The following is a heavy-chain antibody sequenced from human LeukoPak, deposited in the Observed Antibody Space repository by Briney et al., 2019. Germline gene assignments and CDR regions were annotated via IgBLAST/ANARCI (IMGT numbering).Heavy chain of an antibody. D-gene: IGHD2-2*01. J-gene: IGHJ4*02. CDR2: ISGSGAGT. CDR3: AKEARGYCSTSTCYYFDY. Sequence: GGSLRLSCAASGFTFSSYAMSWVRQAPGKGLERVSAISGSGAGTYYADSVKGRFIISRDNSRDTLDLQMDSLRAEDTAVYYCAKEARGYCSTSTCYYFDYWGQGTLVTVSS. CDR1: GFTFSSYA. V-gene: IGHV3-23*01.